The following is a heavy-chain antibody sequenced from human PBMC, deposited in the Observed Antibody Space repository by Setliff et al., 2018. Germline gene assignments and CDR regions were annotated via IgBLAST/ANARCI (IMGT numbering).Heavy chain of an antibody. V-gene: IGHV3-49*04. Sequence: GGSLRLSCTASGFTFGDYAMSWVRQAPGKGLEWVGFIRSKAYGGTTEYAASVKGRFTISRDDSKSIAYLQMNSLKTEDTAVYYCTRVGRQGYFDWSEGGGKNLHYGMDVWGQGTTVTVSS. CDR1: GFTFGDYA. D-gene: IGHD3-9*01. J-gene: IGHJ6*02. CDR3: TRVGRQGYFDWSEGGGKNLHYGMDV. CDR2: IRSKAYGGTT.